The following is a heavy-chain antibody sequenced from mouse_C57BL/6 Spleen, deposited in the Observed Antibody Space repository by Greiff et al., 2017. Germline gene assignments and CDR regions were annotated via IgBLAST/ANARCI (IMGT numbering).Heavy chain of an antibody. CDR3: AIYDGYYPYDFDY. CDR2: ISYDGSN. J-gene: IGHJ2*01. Sequence: EVQLVESGPGLVKPSQSLSLTCSVTGYSITSGYYWNWIRQFPGNKLERMGYISYDGSNNYNPSLKNRIPIARDTSKNQFFLKLNSVTTEDTATDDCAIYDGYYPYDFDYWGQGTTLTVSS. CDR1: GYSITSGYY. D-gene: IGHD2-3*01. V-gene: IGHV3-6*01.